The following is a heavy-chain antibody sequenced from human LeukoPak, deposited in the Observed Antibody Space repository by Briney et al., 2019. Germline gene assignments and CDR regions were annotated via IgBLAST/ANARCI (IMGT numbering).Heavy chain of an antibody. J-gene: IGHJ3*02. Sequence: SVKVSCKASGGTFSSYAISWVRQAPGQGLEWIGGIIPILGTANYAQKFQGRVTITADESTSTAYMELSSLRSEDTAVYYCARDPDGGNSNAFDIWGQGTMVTVSS. CDR1: GGTFSSYA. CDR3: ARDPDGGNSNAFDI. D-gene: IGHD4-23*01. CDR2: IIPILGTA. V-gene: IGHV1-69*13.